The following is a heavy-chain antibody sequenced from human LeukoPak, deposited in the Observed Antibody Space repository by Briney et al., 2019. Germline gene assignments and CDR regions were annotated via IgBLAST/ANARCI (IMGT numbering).Heavy chain of an antibody. V-gene: IGHV3-48*03. CDR3: ARQDRVLIAFDY. J-gene: IGHJ4*02. Sequence: GGSLRLSCAASGFTFSTYVMNWVRQAPGKGLEWVSYISSSGSTIYYADSVKGRFTISRDNAKSSLYLQMNSLRAEDTAIYYCARQDRVLIAFDYWGQGTLVTVSS. D-gene: IGHD3-3*01. CDR2: ISSSGSTI. CDR1: GFTFSTYV.